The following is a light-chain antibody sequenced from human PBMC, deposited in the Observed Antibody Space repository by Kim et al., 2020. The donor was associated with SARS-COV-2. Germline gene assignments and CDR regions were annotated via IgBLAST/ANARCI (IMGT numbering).Light chain of an antibody. V-gene: IGKV1-39*01. J-gene: IGKJ4*01. Sequence: DIQMTQSPSSLSASVGDRVPIACRASQSISNYLNWYQQKPVKAPNLLFYAASSLQGGVLSTFSGSGSGTDFTLTISSLQPEVCLTFSCQQSHTAPSLTCAGGTKLEI. CDR3: QQSHTAPSLT. CDR1: QSISNY. CDR2: AAS.